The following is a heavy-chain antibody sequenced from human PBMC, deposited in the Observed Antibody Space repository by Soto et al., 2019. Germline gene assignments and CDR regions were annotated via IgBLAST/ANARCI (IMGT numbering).Heavy chain of an antibody. J-gene: IGHJ6*02. V-gene: IGHV4-31*03. CDR1: GGSISSGGYY. Sequence: PSETLSLTCTVSGGSISSGGYYLSWIRQHPGKGLEWIGYIYYSGSTYYNPSLKSRVTISVDTSKNQFSLKLSSVTAADTAVYYCARDVYSSSSSIYGMDVWGQGTTVTVSS. D-gene: IGHD6-6*01. CDR2: IYYSGST. CDR3: ARDVYSSSSSIYGMDV.